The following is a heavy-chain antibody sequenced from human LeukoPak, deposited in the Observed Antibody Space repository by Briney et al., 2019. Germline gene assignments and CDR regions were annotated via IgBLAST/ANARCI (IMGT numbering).Heavy chain of an antibody. CDR1: GFTFINYA. CDR2: VSYDGTKK. D-gene: IGHD7-27*01. CDR3: ARDVNVGTTNFYFDY. V-gene: IGHV3-30*04. J-gene: IGHJ4*02. Sequence: GGSLRLSCAASGFTFINYAMHWIRQAPGKGLEWVAVVSYDGTKKYYADSVKGRFTISRDSSKNTLHLEMDSLRADDTAVYYCARDVNVGTTNFYFDYWGQGTLVTVSS.